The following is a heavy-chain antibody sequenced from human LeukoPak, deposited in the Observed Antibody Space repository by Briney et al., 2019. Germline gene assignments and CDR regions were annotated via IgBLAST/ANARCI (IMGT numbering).Heavy chain of an antibody. J-gene: IGHJ4*02. CDR3: ARAEGITIFGVVINTRPFDY. CDR1: GGSISNYY. CDR2: IYTSGST. D-gene: IGHD3-3*01. V-gene: IGHV4-4*07. Sequence: PSETLSLTCTVSGGSISNYYWNWIRQPAGKGLEWIGRIYTSGSTNYDPSLKSRVTISVDTSKNQFSLKLSSVTAADTAVYYCARAEGITIFGVVINTRPFDYWGQGTLVTVSS.